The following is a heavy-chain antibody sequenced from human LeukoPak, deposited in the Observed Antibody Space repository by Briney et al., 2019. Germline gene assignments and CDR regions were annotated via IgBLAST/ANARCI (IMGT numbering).Heavy chain of an antibody. CDR1: GVTFTSYA. V-gene: IGHV1-69*01. CDR3: ARGQLERLWWFDP. Sequence: GSSVKVSCKASGVTFTSYAISWVRQAPGQGLEWMGGIIPIFGTANYAQKFQGRVTITADESTSTAYMELSSLRSEDTAVYYRARGQLERLWWFDPWGQGTLVTVSS. CDR2: IIPIFGTA. D-gene: IGHD1-1*01. J-gene: IGHJ5*02.